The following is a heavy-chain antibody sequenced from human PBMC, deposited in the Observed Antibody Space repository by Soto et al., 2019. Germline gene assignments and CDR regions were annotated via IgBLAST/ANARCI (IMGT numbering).Heavy chain of an antibody. Sequence: GGSLRLSCAASGFTFSSAAVSWLRQAPGKGLEWVSTLSGSGATTYYADSVKGRFTISRDNSKNTLYLQMNSLRAEDTALYYCAKTRESGIYFYFDSWGQGALVTVSS. CDR3: AKTRESGIYFYFDS. CDR2: LSGSGATT. D-gene: IGHD1-26*01. V-gene: IGHV3-23*01. J-gene: IGHJ4*02. CDR1: GFTFSSAA.